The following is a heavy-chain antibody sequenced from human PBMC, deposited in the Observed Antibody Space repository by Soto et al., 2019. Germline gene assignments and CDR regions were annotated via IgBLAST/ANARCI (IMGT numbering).Heavy chain of an antibody. CDR2: IYYSGST. D-gene: IGHD3-9*01. Sequence: PSETLSLTCTVSGGSISSGGYYWSWIRQHPGKGLEWIGYIYYSGSTYYNPSLKSRVTISVDTSKNQFSLKLSSVTAADTAVFFFAVARGVDWSPPGPLPHYWGREPLVTVSS. CDR1: GGSISSGGYY. CDR3: AVARGVDWSPPGPLPHY. V-gene: IGHV4-31*03. J-gene: IGHJ4*02.